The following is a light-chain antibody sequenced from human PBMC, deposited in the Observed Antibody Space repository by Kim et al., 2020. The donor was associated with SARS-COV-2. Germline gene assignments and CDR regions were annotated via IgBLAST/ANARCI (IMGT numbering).Light chain of an antibody. V-gene: IGLV6-57*03. Sequence: GTTVTVSCPRSSGSIAGNYVQWYQQRPGSAPTTVIYDDNQRPSGVPDRFSGSIDSSSNSASLTISGLKTEDEADYYCQSYDSSNTVFGGGTQLTVL. CDR3: QSYDSSNTV. CDR1: SGSIAGNY. J-gene: IGLJ3*02. CDR2: DDN.